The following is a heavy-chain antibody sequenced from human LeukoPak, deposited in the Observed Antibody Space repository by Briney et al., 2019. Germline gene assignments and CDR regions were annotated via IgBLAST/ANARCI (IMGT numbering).Heavy chain of an antibody. CDR3: ARGYCSSTSCGHDVDWFDP. J-gene: IGHJ5*02. V-gene: IGHV1-69*05. CDR2: IIPIFGTA. Sequence: GASVKVSCKASGGTFSSYAISWVRQAPGQGLEWMGGIIPIFGTANYAQKFQGRVTITTDESTSTAYMELSSLRSEDTAVYYCARGYCSSTSCGHDVDWFDPWGQGTLVTVSS. CDR1: GGTFSSYA. D-gene: IGHD2-2*01.